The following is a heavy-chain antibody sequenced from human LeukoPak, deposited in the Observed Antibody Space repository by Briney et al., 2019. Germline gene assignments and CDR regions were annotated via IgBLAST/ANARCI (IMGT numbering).Heavy chain of an antibody. J-gene: IGHJ6*03. D-gene: IGHD3-9*01. CDR1: GGSFSGYY. CDR3: ARQGRGILTGYSGYYYYMDV. Sequence: PSETLSLTCAVYGGSFSGYYWSWIRQPPGKGLEWIGEINHSGSTNYNPSLKSRVTISVDTSKNQFSLKLSSVTAADTAVYYRARQGRGILTGYSGYYYYMDVWGKGTTVTISS. V-gene: IGHV4-34*01. CDR2: INHSGST.